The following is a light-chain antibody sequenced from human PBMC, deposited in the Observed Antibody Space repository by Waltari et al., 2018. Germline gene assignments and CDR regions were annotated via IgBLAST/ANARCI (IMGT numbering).Light chain of an antibody. J-gene: IGLJ1*01. Sequence: SYELTQPPSVSVSPGQTATPACDGDDLTNKYAYWYQQKPAQSPLLVIYQDDRRPSGIPERFSGSNSGNTATLTISGTQAMDEADYYCQAWDSSAAGVFGPGTKVTVL. CDR2: QDD. CDR1: DLTNKY. V-gene: IGLV3-1*01. CDR3: QAWDSSAAGV.